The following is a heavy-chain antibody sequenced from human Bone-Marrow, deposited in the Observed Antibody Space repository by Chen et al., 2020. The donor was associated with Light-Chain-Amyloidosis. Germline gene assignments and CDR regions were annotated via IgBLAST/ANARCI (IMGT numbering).Heavy chain of an antibody. V-gene: IGHV3-74*01. CDR2: INGDGGWT. CDR3: AREKITGPRQSDALDI. D-gene: IGHD1-20*01. CDR1: GFSLRSYW. Sequence: EAQLVESGGGLVQPGGSLRLSCAASGFSLRSYWTHWVRQVPGKGLVWVSRINGDGGWTNYAGSVKGRVTISKDNAKNTLYLQMNYLSAEDTAVYYCAREKITGPRQSDALDIWGQGTMVTVSS. J-gene: IGHJ3*02.